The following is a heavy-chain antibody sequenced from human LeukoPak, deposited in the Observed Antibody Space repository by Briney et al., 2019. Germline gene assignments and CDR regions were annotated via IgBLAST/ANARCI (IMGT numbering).Heavy chain of an antibody. V-gene: IGHV4-34*01. D-gene: IGHD3-10*01. CDR2: INHSGST. CDR1: GGSFSGYY. J-gene: IGHJ4*02. CDR3: ARLSNYYGSGSYYSPGYYFDY. Sequence: SETLSLTCAVYGGSFSGYYWSWIRQPPGKGLEWIGEINHSGSTNYSPSLKSRVTISVDSSKNQLSLKLSSVTAADTAVYYCARLSNYYGSGSYYSPGYYFDYWGQGTLVTVSS.